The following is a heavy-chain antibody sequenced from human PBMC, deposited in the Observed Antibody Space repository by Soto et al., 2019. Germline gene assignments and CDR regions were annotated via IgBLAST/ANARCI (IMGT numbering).Heavy chain of an antibody. J-gene: IGHJ6*02. D-gene: IGHD2-15*01. Sequence: PSETLSLTCAVYGGSFSGYYWTWIRQPPGTGLEWIGEINHSGSTNYNPSLKSRVTISVDTSKNQFSLKLSSVTAADTAVYYCARLLRNNYLGMDAWGQGTPVTVS. V-gene: IGHV4-34*01. CDR3: ARLLRNNYLGMDA. CDR1: GGSFSGYY. CDR2: INHSGST.